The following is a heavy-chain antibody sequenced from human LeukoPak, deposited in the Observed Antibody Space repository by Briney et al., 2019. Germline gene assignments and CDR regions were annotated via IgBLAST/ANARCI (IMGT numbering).Heavy chain of an antibody. CDR1: GGSISSGDYY. Sequence: PSQTLSLTCTVSGGSISSGDYYWSWIRQPPGKGLEWIGYIYYSGSTYYSPSLKSRVTISVDTSKNQFSLKLSSVTAADTAVYYCARWSIVGAYDLFDYWGQGTLVTVSS. CDR3: ARWSIVGAYDLFDY. D-gene: IGHD1-26*01. J-gene: IGHJ4*02. CDR2: IYYSGST. V-gene: IGHV4-30-4*08.